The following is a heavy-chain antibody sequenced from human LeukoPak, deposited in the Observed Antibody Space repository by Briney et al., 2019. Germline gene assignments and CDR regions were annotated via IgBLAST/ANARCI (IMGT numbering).Heavy chain of an antibody. CDR1: GFTFSSYA. CDR3: ARDLEPSGAFDI. J-gene: IGHJ3*02. D-gene: IGHD5-24*01. V-gene: IGHV3-30*04. CDR2: ISYDGSNK. Sequence: GGSLRLSCAASGFTFSSYAMHWVRQAPGKGLEWVAVISYDGSNKYYADSVKGRFTISRDNSKNTLYLQMNSLRAEDTAVYYCARDLEPSGAFDIWGQGTMVTVSS.